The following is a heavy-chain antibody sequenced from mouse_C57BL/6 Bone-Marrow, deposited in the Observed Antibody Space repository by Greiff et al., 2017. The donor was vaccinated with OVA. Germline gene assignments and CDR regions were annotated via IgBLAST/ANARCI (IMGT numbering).Heavy chain of an antibody. J-gene: IGHJ4*01. CDR2: ISSGGSYT. V-gene: IGHV5-6*01. CDR3: ARDYYGNYRVAMDY. D-gene: IGHD2-1*01. Sequence: EVQLVESGGDLVKPGGSLKLSCAASGFTFSSYGMSWVRQTPDKRLEWVATISSGGSYTYYPDSVKGRFTISRDNAKNTLYLQMSSLKSEDTAMYYCARDYYGNYRVAMDYWGQGTSVTVSS. CDR1: GFTFSSYG.